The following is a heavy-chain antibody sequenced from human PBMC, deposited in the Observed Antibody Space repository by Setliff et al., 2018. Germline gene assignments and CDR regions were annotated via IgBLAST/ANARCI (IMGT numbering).Heavy chain of an antibody. Sequence: SETLSLTCTVSGGSISSSSYYWGWIRQPPGKGLEWIGSIYYSGSTYYNPSLKSRVTMSVDTSKNQFSLKLSAVTAADTAVYYCARATSGWYSAYYYYMDVWGKGTTVTVSS. CDR3: ARATSGWYSAYYYYMDV. CDR2: IYYSGST. J-gene: IGHJ6*03. D-gene: IGHD6-19*01. V-gene: IGHV4-39*07. CDR1: GGSISSSSYY.